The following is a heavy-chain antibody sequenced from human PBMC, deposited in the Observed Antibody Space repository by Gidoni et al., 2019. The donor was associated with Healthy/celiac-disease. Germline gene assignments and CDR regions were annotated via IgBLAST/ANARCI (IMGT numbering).Heavy chain of an antibody. CDR2: INDSGST. V-gene: IGHV4-59*01. CDR1: GGSISSYY. D-gene: IGHD3-10*01. CDR3: ARSRDYGSGSYYINYYYGMDV. Sequence: QVQLQESGSGLVKPSETLPLTCPVSGGSISSYYWSWIRQPPGKGLEWIGYINDSGSTHYNPSLKSRVTISVDTSKNQFSLKRSSVTAADTAVYYCARSRDYGSGSYYINYYYGMDVWGQGTTVTVSS. J-gene: IGHJ6*02.